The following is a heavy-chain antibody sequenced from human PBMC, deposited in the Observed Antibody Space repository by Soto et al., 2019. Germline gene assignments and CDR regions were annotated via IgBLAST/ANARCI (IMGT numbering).Heavy chain of an antibody. CDR2: IFYSRIT. J-gene: IGHJ4*02. V-gene: IGHV4-59*01. CDR1: GGSISDFY. CDR3: ARVKRGYDYGSIIDF. D-gene: IGHD5-18*01. Sequence: SSETLSLTCTVSGGSISDFYWSWIRQPPGRGLEWIGYIFYSRITNYNSSLKSRVTISVDTSKNQFSLKLRSVTAADTAAYFCARVKRGYDYGSIIDFWGQGILVT.